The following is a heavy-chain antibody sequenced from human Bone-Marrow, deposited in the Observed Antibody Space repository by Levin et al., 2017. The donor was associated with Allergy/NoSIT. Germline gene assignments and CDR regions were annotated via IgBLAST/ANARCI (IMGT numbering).Heavy chain of an antibody. J-gene: IGHJ4*02. V-gene: IGHV1-58*01. CDR1: GFSFSTSA. Sequence: SVKVSCKASGFSFSTSAAVQWVRQARGQRPEWIGWIVVGTGNTKSAQKFQERVTITRDVSTSSAYMELSSLTSEDTATYYCAAANNYDFWSGYSFDSWGQGTLVTVSS. CDR2: IVVGTGNT. D-gene: IGHD3-3*01. CDR3: AAANNYDFWSGYSFDS.